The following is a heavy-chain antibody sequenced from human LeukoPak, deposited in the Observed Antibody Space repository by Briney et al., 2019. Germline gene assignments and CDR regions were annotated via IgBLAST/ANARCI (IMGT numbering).Heavy chain of an antibody. V-gene: IGHV3-48*01. CDR2: ISSSSSTI. J-gene: IGHJ3*02. D-gene: IGHD6-19*01. Sequence: GGSLRLSCAASGFTFSSYSMNWVRQAPGKGLEWVSYISSSSSTIYYADSVKGRFTISRDNAKNSLYLQMNSLRAEDTAVYYCARVVAVAGGDIWGQGTMVTVSS. CDR3: ARVVAVAGGDI. CDR1: GFTFSSYS.